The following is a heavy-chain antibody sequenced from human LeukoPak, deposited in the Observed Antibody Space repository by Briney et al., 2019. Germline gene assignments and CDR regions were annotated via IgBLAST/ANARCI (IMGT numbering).Heavy chain of an antibody. D-gene: IGHD3-3*01. CDR1: GYTFTSYD. CDR2: MNPNSGNT. V-gene: IGHV1-8*01. J-gene: IGHJ6*03. CDR3: ARAGITIFGVAHYYYYYMDV. Sequence: ASVKVSCKASGYTFTSYDINWVRQATGQGLEWMGWMNPNSGNTGYAQKFQGRVTITRNTSISTAYTELSSLRSEDTAVYYCARAGITIFGVAHYYYYYMDVWGKGTTVTVSS.